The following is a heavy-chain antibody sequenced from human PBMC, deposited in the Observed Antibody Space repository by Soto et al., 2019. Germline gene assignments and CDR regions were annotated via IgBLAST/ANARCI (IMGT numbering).Heavy chain of an antibody. CDR1: GGSISSSSYY. J-gene: IGHJ5*02. V-gene: IGHV4-39*01. CDR3: ARQGQLGEFDP. D-gene: IGHD6-6*01. CDR2: IYYSGST. Sequence: QLQLQESGPGLVKPSETLSLTCTVSGGSISSSSYYWGWIRQPPGKGLEWIGSIYYSGSTYYNPSLKSRVTISVDTSKNQFSLKLSSVTAADTAVYYCARQGQLGEFDPWGQGTLVTVSS.